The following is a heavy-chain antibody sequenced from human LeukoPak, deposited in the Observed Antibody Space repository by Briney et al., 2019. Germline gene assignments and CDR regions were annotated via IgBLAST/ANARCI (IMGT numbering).Heavy chain of an antibody. CDR3: ARQFMQWLVRWGGY. V-gene: IGHV3-23*01. J-gene: IGHJ4*02. CDR1: GFTFSSYA. Sequence: RSGGSLRLSCAASGFTFSSYAMSWVRQAPGKGLEWVSAISGSGGSTYYADSVKGRFTISRENAKNSLYLQMNSLRAGDTAVYYCARQFMQWLVRWGGYWGQGTLVTVSS. CDR2: ISGSGGST. D-gene: IGHD6-19*01.